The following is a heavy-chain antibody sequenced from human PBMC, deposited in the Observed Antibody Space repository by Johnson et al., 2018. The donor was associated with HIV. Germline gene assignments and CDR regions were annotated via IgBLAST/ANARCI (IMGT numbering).Heavy chain of an antibody. V-gene: IGHV3-66*01. CDR1: GFTVSSYY. CDR3: ARVLGARGPGAFDI. Sequence: MQLVESGGGLVQPGGSLRLSCAASGFTVSSYYMSWVRQAPGKGLEWVSVLFSGGTTYYADSVRGRFTISRDNAKNSLFLQLNRLRAGDTGVYYCARVLGARGPGAFDIWGQGTMVTVSS. J-gene: IGHJ3*02. CDR2: LFSGGTT.